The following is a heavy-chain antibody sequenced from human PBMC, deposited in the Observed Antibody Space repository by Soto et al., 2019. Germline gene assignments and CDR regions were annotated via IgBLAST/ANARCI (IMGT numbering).Heavy chain of an antibody. J-gene: IGHJ5*02. D-gene: IGHD3-9*01. CDR1: GFTFSSYA. Sequence: EVQLLESGGGLAQPGGSLRLSCAASGFTFSSYAMSWVRQAPGKGLEWVSAISGSGGSTHYADSVKGRVTISRDNSKNTLYLQMSSLRAEDTAVYYCARYILPYDFNGAWGLGTLVTVSS. CDR2: ISGSGGST. CDR3: ARYILPYDFNGA. V-gene: IGHV3-23*01.